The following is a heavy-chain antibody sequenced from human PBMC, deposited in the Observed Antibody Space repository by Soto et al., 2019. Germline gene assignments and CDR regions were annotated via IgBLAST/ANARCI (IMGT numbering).Heavy chain of an antibody. CDR1: RYNFTSHG. Sequence: QIQLMQSGGDVKTPGASLKVSCTTYRYNFTSHGIAWVRQAPGQGLERMGWISTFNGKTDYAQKFQGRVTMTADTSTSTVHMELRSMRSDDTGVYYCARLLTEGATFREDAFDLWGHGTKVTVSS. J-gene: IGHJ3*01. V-gene: IGHV1-18*01. CDR2: ISTFNGKT. D-gene: IGHD3-9*01. CDR3: ARLLTEGATFREDAFDL.